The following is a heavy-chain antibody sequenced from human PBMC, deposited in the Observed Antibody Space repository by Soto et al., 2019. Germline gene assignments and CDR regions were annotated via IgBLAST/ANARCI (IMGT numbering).Heavy chain of an antibody. V-gene: IGHV3-30-3*01. Sequence: PWGSLRLSCAASGFTFSSYAMHWVRQAPGKGLEWVAVISYDGSNKYYADSVKGRFTISRDNSKNTLYLQMNSLRAEDTAVYYCARLFGVVIKEPRDYWGQGTLVTVSS. J-gene: IGHJ4*02. CDR1: GFTFSSYA. CDR3: ARLFGVVIKEPRDY. D-gene: IGHD3-3*01. CDR2: ISYDGSNK.